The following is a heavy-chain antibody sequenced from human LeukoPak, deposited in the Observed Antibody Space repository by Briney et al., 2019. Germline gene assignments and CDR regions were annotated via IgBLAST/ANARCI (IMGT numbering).Heavy chain of an antibody. CDR3: AKDRGYSHGFDY. CDR1: GFTFSSYG. CDR2: ISYDGRNK. V-gene: IGHV3-30*18. Sequence: RGSLRLSCAASGFTFSSYGMHWVRQAPGKGLEWVAAISYDGRNKEYVDSVKGRFTISRDNSKNTLYLQMNSLRAEDTAVYNCAKDRGYSHGFDYWGQGTLVTVSS. D-gene: IGHD5-18*01. J-gene: IGHJ4*02.